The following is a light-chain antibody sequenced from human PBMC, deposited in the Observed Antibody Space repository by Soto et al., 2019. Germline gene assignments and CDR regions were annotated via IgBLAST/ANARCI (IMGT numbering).Light chain of an antibody. J-gene: IGLJ3*02. CDR2: INYDGTH. CDR3: QSLGTGIQV. V-gene: IGLV4-69*01. Sequence: QSVLTQSPSASASLGASVKLTCTLSSGYSTYAIAWHQQQSGKGPRFLMKINYDGTHSKGDGFYDRFSGSSSGAERHLTIYSLQSEDEADYYCQSLGTGIQVFGGGTKFTVL. CDR1: SGYSTYA.